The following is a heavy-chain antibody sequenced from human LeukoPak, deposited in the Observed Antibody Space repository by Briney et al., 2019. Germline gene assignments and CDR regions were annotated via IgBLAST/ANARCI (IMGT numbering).Heavy chain of an antibody. D-gene: IGHD6-6*01. CDR3: ARDQQYGSSSRFDY. CDR2: IHTSGST. V-gene: IGHV4-4*07. J-gene: IGHJ4*02. Sequence: SQTLSLTCTVSGGSISSHHWSWIRQPAGKGLEWIGRIHTSGSTNYNPSLKSRVTMSTDTSKNQFSLKLTFVTAADTAVYYCARDQQYGSSSRFDYWGQGTQVTVSS. CDR1: GGSISSHH.